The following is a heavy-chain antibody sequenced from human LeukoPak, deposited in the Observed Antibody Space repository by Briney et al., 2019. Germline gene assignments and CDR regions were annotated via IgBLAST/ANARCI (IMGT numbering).Heavy chain of an antibody. D-gene: IGHD3-10*01. CDR1: GFTFTNYG. Sequence: GGSLRLSCAASGFTFTNYGMHWVRQAPGKGLEWVAFIRYDGGDKSYGDSVKGRFTISRDSSKNTVYLQMNSLRAEDAAAYYCAKGGGSPYYFDYWGQGTLVTVSS. V-gene: IGHV3-30*02. CDR2: IRYDGGDK. J-gene: IGHJ4*02. CDR3: AKGGGSPYYFDY.